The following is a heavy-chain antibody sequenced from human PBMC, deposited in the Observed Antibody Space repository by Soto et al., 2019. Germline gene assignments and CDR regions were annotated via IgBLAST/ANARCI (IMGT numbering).Heavy chain of an antibody. D-gene: IGHD2-21*01. CDR3: AKAFCDAATCFPCES. CDR2: ISNRGSSA. Sequence: EVHLVQSGGGWVQPGESLSLSCVASGFTFNDYAMHWVRQPPGKGLEWVAAISNRGSSAYYADSVKGRFTISRDKSTKTLSLHMHTLRVEDTAVYFCAKAFCDAATCFPCESWGQGTPVAVSP. CDR1: GFTFNDYA. J-gene: IGHJ4*02. V-gene: IGHV3-23*04.